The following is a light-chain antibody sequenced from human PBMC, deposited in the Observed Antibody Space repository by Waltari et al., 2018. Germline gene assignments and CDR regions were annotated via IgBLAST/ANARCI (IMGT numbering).Light chain of an antibody. Sequence: EVVMTQSPATLSVSPGERATLSCRASENIGSSLAWYQQKPGQGPSLLMYGVSTRVTGIPARFSGSGSGTEFTLTISTLQSEDSAVYYCQHYDNWPPWTFGQGTKVEIK. J-gene: IGKJ1*01. CDR2: GVS. CDR3: QHYDNWPPWT. V-gene: IGKV3-15*01. CDR1: ENIGSS.